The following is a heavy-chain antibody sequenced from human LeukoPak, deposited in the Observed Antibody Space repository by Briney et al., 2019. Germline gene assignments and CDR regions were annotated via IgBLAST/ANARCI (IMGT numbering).Heavy chain of an antibody. CDR2: MNPNSGNT. CDR3: ARVDYHYYYYMDV. CDR1: GYTFTSYD. Sequence: RASVKVSCKASGYTFTSYDINWVRQATGQGLEWMGWMNPNSGNTGYAQKFQGRVTITGNTSISTAYMELSSLRSEDTAVYYCARVDYHYYYYMDVWGKGTTVTVSS. V-gene: IGHV1-8*03. J-gene: IGHJ6*03.